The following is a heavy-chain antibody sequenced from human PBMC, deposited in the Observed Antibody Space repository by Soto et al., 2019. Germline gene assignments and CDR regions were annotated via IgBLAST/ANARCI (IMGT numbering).Heavy chain of an antibody. V-gene: IGHV1-69*06. CDR2: IIPIFGTA. J-gene: IGHJ5*02. CDR3: ARERMQQPRWFDP. Sequence: GXSVKVSCKASGGTFSSYASIWVRRAPGQGLEWMGGIIPIFGTANYAQKFQGRVTITADKSTSTAYMELSSLRSEDTAVYYCARERMQQPRWFDPWGQGTLVTVSS. D-gene: IGHD6-13*01. CDR1: GGTFSSYA.